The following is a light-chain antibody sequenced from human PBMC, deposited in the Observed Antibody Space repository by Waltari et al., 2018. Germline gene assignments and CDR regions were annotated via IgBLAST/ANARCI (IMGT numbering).Light chain of an antibody. Sequence: QSVLTQPPHLSVPPRQRVTLSYSGGSSNIGDNYVFWYRQFPGTAPKLLIYEDIERPSGIPGRFSGSKSGTSATLDMAGLQAGDEADYYCGTWDSSLSGAVFGGGTHLTVL. V-gene: IGLV1-51*02. CDR3: GTWDSSLSGAV. CDR2: EDI. CDR1: SSNIGDNY. J-gene: IGLJ7*01.